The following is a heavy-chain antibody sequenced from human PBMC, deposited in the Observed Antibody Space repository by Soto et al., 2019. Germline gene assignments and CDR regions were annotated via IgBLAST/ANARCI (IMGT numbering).Heavy chain of an antibody. CDR1: GFTFSSYE. V-gene: IGHV3-48*03. CDR3: ASSSYSSGWFGRGYFPY. D-gene: IGHD6-19*01. Sequence: GGSLRLSCAASGFTFSSYEMNWVRQAPGKGLEWVSYISSSGSTIYYADSVKGRFTISRDNAKNSLYLQMNSLRAEDTAVYYCASSSYSSGWFGRGYFPYWGQGPLVTVSS. J-gene: IGHJ4*02. CDR2: ISSSGSTI.